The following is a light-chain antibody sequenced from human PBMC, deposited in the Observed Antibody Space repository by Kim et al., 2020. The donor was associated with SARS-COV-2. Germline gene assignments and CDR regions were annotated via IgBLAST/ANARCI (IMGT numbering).Light chain of an antibody. J-gene: IGLJ2*01. Sequence: QRVTISLSGSNSNSGSNYVYWYQRLPGTAPKLLIYRNDLRPSGVPDRFSGSKSGTSASLAISGLRSEDEADYYCAAWDDSLSGYVIFGGGTQLTVL. V-gene: IGLV1-47*01. CDR3: AAWDDSLSGYVI. CDR1: NSNSGSNY. CDR2: RND.